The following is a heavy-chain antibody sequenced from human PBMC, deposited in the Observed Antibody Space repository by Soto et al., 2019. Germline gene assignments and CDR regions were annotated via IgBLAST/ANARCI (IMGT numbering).Heavy chain of an antibody. Sequence: ASVKVSCKPSGYTFTSYGISWVRQAPGQRLEWMGWISAYNGNKNYAQKLQGRVTMTTDTSTSTAYMELRSLRSDDTAVYYCARGDCSSDSCYIPGAFDIWGRGTMVTVSS. D-gene: IGHD2-2*02. CDR1: GYTFTSYG. V-gene: IGHV1-18*01. CDR3: ARGDCSSDSCYIPGAFDI. J-gene: IGHJ3*02. CDR2: ISAYNGNK.